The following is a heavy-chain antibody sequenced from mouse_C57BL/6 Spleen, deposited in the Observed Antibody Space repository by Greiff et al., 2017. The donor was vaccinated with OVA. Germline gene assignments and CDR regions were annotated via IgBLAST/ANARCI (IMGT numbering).Heavy chain of an antibody. CDR3: ARGHWDLDFDV. Sequence: QVQLQQSGAELARPGASVKMSCKASGYTFTSYTMHWVKQRPGQGLEWIGYINPSSGYTKYNQKFKDKATLTADKSSSTAYMQLSSLTSEDSAVYYCARGHWDLDFDVWGTGTTVTVSS. D-gene: IGHD4-1*01. CDR2: INPSSGYT. J-gene: IGHJ1*03. CDR1: GYTFTSYT. V-gene: IGHV1-4*01.